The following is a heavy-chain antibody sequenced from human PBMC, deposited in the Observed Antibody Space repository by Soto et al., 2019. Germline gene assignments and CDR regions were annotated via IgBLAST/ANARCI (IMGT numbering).Heavy chain of an antibody. V-gene: IGHV3-30*18. J-gene: IGHJ4*02. CDR1: GFTFSSYG. CDR2: ISYDGSNK. Sequence: SLRLSCAASGFTFSSYGTHWVRQAPGKGLEWVAVISYDGSNKYYADSVKGRFTISRDNSKNTLYLQMNSLRAEDTAVYYCAKSGLLWFGELGLSFLDYWGQGT. D-gene: IGHD3-10*01. CDR3: AKSGLLWFGELGLSFLDY.